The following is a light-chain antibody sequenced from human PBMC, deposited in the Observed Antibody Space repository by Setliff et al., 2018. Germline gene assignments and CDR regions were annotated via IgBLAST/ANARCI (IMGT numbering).Light chain of an antibody. CDR1: SSDIGAGYG. J-gene: IGLJ1*01. V-gene: IGLV1-40*01. Sequence: QSALAQPPSVSGAPGQRVTISCTGTSSDIGAGYGVHWYQQLPGTAPKLLIYGNSNRPSGVPDRFSGSKSGTSASLAIAGLQAEDEADYYCQSYGGSLSGYVFGTGTKV. CDR2: GNS. CDR3: QSYGGSLSGYV.